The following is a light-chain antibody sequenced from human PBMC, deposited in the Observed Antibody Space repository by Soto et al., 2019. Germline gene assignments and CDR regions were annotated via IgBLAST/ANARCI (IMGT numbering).Light chain of an antibody. Sequence: QSVLTQPASVSGSPGQSITISCTGTSSDVGGYNFVSWYQQHPGKAPKLMIYYVSYRPSGVSNRFSGSKSGNTASLTISGLQAEDEADYYCCSYTSSSTLVFGTGTKLTVL. CDR3: CSYTSSSTLV. CDR1: SSDVGGYNF. CDR2: YVS. J-gene: IGLJ1*01. V-gene: IGLV2-14*01.